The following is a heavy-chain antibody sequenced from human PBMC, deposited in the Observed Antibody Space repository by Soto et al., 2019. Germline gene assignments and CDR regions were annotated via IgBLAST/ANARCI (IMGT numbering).Heavy chain of an antibody. CDR1: GFTFTSPA. V-gene: IGHV1-58*01. D-gene: IGHD3-22*01. J-gene: IGHJ6*02. CDR2: IVVGSGNT. CDR3: ARVGFYDRSGYKYQYYHGMDV. Sequence: PVKVSCKASGFTFTSPAVQWVRQARGQRLEWIGWIVVGSGNTNHAQKRQDRVIMTTETSTSTAYMELRSLRSDDAAVYYCARVGFYDRSGYKYQYYHGMDVRGQGTTVTVSS.